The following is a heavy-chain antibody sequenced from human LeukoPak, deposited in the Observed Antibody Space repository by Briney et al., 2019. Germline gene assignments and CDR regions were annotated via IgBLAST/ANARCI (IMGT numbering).Heavy chain of an antibody. CDR3: AGDRVTSYFDY. CDR1: GFTFSSYS. V-gene: IGHV3-21*01. Sequence: GGSLRLSCAASGFTFSSYSMNWVRQAPGKGLEWVSSFGTRSTSIYYARSVTGRFTISRDNSKNTLYLQMNSLRAEDTAVYYCAGDRVTSYFDYWGQGALVTISS. J-gene: IGHJ4*02. D-gene: IGHD3-10*01. CDR2: FGTRSTSI.